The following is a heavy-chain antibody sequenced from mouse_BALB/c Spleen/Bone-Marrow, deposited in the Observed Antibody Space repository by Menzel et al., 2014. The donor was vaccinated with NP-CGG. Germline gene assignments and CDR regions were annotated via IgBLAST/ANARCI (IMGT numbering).Heavy chain of an antibody. J-gene: IGHJ4*01. D-gene: IGHD2-14*01. CDR3: ARWYRGPLFAMDY. CDR1: GYAFSSYW. Sequence: QVQLQQSGAELVRPGSSVKISCKASGYAFSSYWMNWVKQRPGQGLEWIGQIYPGDGDTNYNGNFKDKATLTVDRSSSTAFMQLSSLTTEDSAVYFCARWYRGPLFAMDYWGPGTSFTVSS. V-gene: IGHV1-80*01. CDR2: IYPGDGDT.